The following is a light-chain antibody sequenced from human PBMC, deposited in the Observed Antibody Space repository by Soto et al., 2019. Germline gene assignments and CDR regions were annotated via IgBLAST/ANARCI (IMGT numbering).Light chain of an antibody. CDR2: SNN. Sequence: QSVLTQPPSASGTPGQRVTIPCSGSSSNIGSNSVNWFQQLPGTAPKLLIYSNNQRPSGVPDRFSGSKSGTSASLAISGLQSEDEADYYCAAWDDSLNGRMFGGGTKLTVL. CDR3: AAWDDSLNGRM. J-gene: IGLJ3*02. V-gene: IGLV1-44*01. CDR1: SSNIGSNS.